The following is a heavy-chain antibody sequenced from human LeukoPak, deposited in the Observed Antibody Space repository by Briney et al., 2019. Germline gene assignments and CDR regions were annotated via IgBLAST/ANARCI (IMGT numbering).Heavy chain of an antibody. CDR1: GYALTELS. D-gene: IGHD6-19*01. Sequence: ASVKVSCKVSGYALTELSMHWVRQAPGKGLEWMGGFDPEDGETIYAQKFQGRVTMTEDTSTDTAYMELSSLRSEDTAVYYCATAQQWLVLGYFDYWGQGTLVTVSS. J-gene: IGHJ4*02. CDR3: ATAQQWLVLGYFDY. V-gene: IGHV1-24*01. CDR2: FDPEDGET.